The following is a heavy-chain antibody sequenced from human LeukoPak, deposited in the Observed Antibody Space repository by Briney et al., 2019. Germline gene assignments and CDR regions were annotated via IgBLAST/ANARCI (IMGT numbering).Heavy chain of an antibody. Sequence: GGSLRLSCAASGFTFSDYYMSWIRQAPGKGLEWVSYISSSGSTIYYADSVKGRFTISRDNAKNSLYLQTNSLRAEDTAVYYCARDSSSWSYYYYYYGMDVWGQGTTVTVSS. CDR1: GFTFSDYY. D-gene: IGHD6-13*01. V-gene: IGHV3-11*01. CDR3: ARDSSSWSYYYYYYGMDV. J-gene: IGHJ6*02. CDR2: ISSSGSTI.